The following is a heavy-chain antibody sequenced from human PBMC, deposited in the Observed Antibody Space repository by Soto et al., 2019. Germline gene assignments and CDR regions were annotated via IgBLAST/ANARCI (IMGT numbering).Heavy chain of an antibody. V-gene: IGHV4-34*01. D-gene: IGHD5-18*01. Sequence: SETLSLTCAVYGGSFSGYYWSWIRQPPGKGLEWIGEINHSGSTNYNPSLKSRVTISVDTSKNQFSLKLSSVTAADTAVYYCARPRGYSYGYRDWYFDLWGPGTLVTVSS. CDR1: GGSFSGYY. CDR3: ARPRGYSYGYRDWYFDL. J-gene: IGHJ2*01. CDR2: INHSGST.